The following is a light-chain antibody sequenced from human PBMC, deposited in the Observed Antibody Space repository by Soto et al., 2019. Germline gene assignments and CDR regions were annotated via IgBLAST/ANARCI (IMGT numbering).Light chain of an antibody. Sequence: EIVLTQSPGTLSLSPGERATLSCRASQSVSSSYLAWYQQKPGQAPRLLSYGASSRATGIPDRFSGSGSGTDFTLTISRLVPEDFAVDYCQQYGSSPITFGQGTRLEIK. CDR2: GAS. CDR1: QSVSSSY. V-gene: IGKV3-20*01. J-gene: IGKJ5*01. CDR3: QQYGSSPIT.